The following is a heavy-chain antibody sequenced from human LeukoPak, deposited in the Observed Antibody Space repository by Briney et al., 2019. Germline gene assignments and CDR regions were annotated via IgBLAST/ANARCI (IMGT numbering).Heavy chain of an antibody. CDR2: ISNNGGYT. CDR1: GFTFSSSA. Sequence: TGGSLRLSCAASGFTFSSSAMSWVRQAPGKGLEWVSAISNNGGYTYYADSVQGRFTISRDNSKSTLCLQVNSLRAEDTAVYYCAKPSPGNWFDPWGQGTLVTVSS. J-gene: IGHJ5*02. D-gene: IGHD1-1*01. CDR3: AKPSPGNWFDP. V-gene: IGHV3-23*01.